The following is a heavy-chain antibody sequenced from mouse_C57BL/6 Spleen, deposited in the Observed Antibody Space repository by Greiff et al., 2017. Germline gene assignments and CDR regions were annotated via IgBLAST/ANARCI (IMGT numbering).Heavy chain of an antibody. D-gene: IGHD2-5*01. V-gene: IGHV14-1*01. CDR3: TTERSNNWYFDV. Sequence: VHVKQSGAELVRPGASVKLSCTASGFNIKDYYMHWVKQRPEQGLEWIGRIDPEDGDTEYAPKFQGKATMTADTSSNTAYLQLSSLTSKDTAVYYCTTERSNNWYFDVWGTGTTVTVSS. J-gene: IGHJ1*03. CDR1: GFNIKDYY. CDR2: IDPEDGDT.